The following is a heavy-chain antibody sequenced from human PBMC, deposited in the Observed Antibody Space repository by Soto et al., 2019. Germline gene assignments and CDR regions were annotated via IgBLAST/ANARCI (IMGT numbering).Heavy chain of an antibody. V-gene: IGHV3-23*01. D-gene: IGHD3-10*01. J-gene: IGHJ3*01. CDR2: ISRNGAKT. CDR1: GFTFTNYV. Sequence: EVQLLESGGGLVQPGESLRLSCAASGFTFTNYVMGWVRQAPGRGLEWVSSISRNGAKTYYSDSVKGRFTISRDKSKNTLFLQMNSLRAEDTALYYCVKDISLWFGGDPPGGDAFDFWGRGTMVTVSS. CDR3: VKDISLWFGGDPPGGDAFDF.